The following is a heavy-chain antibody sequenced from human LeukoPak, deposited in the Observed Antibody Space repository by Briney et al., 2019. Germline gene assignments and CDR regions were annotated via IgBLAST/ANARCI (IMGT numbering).Heavy chain of an antibody. D-gene: IGHD3-3*01. CDR2: INPKSGGT. CDR1: GYTFTGQY. Sequence: ASVKVSCKASGYTFTGQYLHWVRQAPGQGLEWMGWINPKSGGTNFAQRFRGRVTMTRDMSISTVYMELNRLTSDDTAMYYCARGRDWGEFLAWFDPWGQGTLVTVSS. J-gene: IGHJ5*02. CDR3: ARGRDWGEFLAWFDP. V-gene: IGHV1-2*02.